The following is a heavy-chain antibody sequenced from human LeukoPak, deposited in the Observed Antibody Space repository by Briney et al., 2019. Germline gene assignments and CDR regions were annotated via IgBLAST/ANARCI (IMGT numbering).Heavy chain of an antibody. D-gene: IGHD2-15*01. CDR1: GFTLSSSA. CDR2: LSIDGTNT. CDR3: ARDPGGGYFDY. J-gene: IGHJ4*02. Sequence: PGRSLRLSCAASGFTLSSSAMHWVRQAPGKGLEWVAILSIDGTNTYYTDSVKGRFTIARDNSKNTLFLQMNSLRPEDTATYFCARDPGGGYFDYWGQGTLVTVSS. V-gene: IGHV3-30-3*01.